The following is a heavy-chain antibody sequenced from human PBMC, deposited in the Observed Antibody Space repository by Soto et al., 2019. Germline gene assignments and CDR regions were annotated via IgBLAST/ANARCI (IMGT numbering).Heavy chain of an antibody. Sequence: PSQTLSLTCASTGDSVSSNSAGWGCVRQSPSRGLEWLGRTYYRSKWYYEYAVSVRGRITINPDTSKNQYSLQLNSVPPEDTAVYFCARGEQYSGRIFDYWGQGTLVTLSS. CDR2: TYYRSKWYY. J-gene: IGHJ4*01. CDR3: ARGEQYSGRIFDY. D-gene: IGHD1-26*01. CDR1: GDSVSSNSAG. V-gene: IGHV6-1*01.